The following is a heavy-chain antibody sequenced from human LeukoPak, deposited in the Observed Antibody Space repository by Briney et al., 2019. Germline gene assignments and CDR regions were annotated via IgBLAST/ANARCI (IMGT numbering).Heavy chain of an antibody. Sequence: GGSLRHSCAASGLTVRTNYMHWVRQAPGKGLEWVSVISTGGKTYYADSVKARFIVSRDNSNNTLSLQMNSLRVEDTAVYYCARERLGMDVWGQGTTVTVSS. D-gene: IGHD6-19*01. CDR1: GLTVRTNY. J-gene: IGHJ6*02. CDR3: ARERLGMDV. V-gene: IGHV3-66*01. CDR2: ISTGGKT.